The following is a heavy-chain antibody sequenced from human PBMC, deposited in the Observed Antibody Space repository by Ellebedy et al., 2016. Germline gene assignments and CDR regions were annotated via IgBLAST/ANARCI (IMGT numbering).Heavy chain of an antibody. CDR1: GFTFSSYW. V-gene: IGHV3-7*03. Sequence: GESLKISXAASGFTFSSYWMSWVRQAPGKGLEWVANIKQDGSEKYYVDSVKGRFTISRDNAKNSLYLQMNSLKASDTAMYYCARQRVVSGLGYYYYGMDVWGQGTTVTVSS. D-gene: IGHD2-15*01. J-gene: IGHJ6*02. CDR2: IKQDGSEK. CDR3: ARQRVVSGLGYYYYGMDV.